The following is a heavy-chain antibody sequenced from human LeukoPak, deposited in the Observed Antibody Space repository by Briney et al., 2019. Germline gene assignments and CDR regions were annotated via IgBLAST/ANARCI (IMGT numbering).Heavy chain of an antibody. J-gene: IGHJ3*02. Sequence: SETLSLTCTVSGGSISSYYWSWTRQPPGKGLEWIGYIYYSGSTNYNPSLKSRVTISVDTSKNQFSLKLSSVTAADTAVYYCARDRGYDILTGYYLAFDIWGQGTMVTVSS. CDR3: ARDRGYDILTGYYLAFDI. V-gene: IGHV4-59*01. CDR2: IYYSGST. D-gene: IGHD3-9*01. CDR1: GGSISSYY.